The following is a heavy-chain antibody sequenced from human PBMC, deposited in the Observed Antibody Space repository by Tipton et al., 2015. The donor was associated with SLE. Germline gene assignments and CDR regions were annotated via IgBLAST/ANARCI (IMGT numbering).Heavy chain of an antibody. CDR2: INPSGGAT. D-gene: IGHD3-3*01. Sequence: QVQLVQSGPEVKKPGASVKVSCKTSGYLFAGKYLHWVRQAPGQGLEWMGMINPSGGATDHAVEFQSRLIMSRDTSTNTVYMELRRLTSDDTAVYFCARDGVFGAPLYSYSHYMDVWGKGTAVSVSS. V-gene: IGHV1-46*01. CDR3: ARDGVFGAPLYSYSHYMDV. CDR1: GYLFAGKY. J-gene: IGHJ6*03.